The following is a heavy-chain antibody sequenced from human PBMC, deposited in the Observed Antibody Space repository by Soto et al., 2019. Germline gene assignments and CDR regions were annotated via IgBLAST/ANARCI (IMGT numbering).Heavy chain of an antibody. CDR2: ISSSSSYI. CDR3: AGFGVVSPTVDS. CDR1: GFTFSSYS. V-gene: IGHV3-21*01. Sequence: GGSLRLSCAASGFTFSSYSMNWVRQAPGKGLEWVSSISSSSSYIYYADSVKGRFTISRDNAKNSLYLQMNSLRAADTAVYYCAGFGVVSPTVDSWGQGTLVPVS. J-gene: IGHJ4*02. D-gene: IGHD3-3*01.